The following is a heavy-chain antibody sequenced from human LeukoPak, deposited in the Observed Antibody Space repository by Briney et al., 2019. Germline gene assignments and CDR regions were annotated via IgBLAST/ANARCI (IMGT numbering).Heavy chain of an antibody. D-gene: IGHD6-13*01. CDR1: GFTVSSNY. CDR3: AREGGSWYLPRYYFDY. Sequence: GGSLRLSCAASGFTVSSNYMNWVRQAPGKGLEWVANIKQDGSEKYYVDSVKGRFTISRDNAKNSLYLQMNSLRAEDTAVYYCAREGGSWYLPRYYFDYWGQGTLVTVSS. CDR2: IKQDGSEK. J-gene: IGHJ4*02. V-gene: IGHV3-7*01.